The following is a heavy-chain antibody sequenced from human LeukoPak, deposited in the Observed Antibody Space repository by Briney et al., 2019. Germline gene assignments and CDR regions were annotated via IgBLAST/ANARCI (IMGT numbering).Heavy chain of an antibody. V-gene: IGHV3-15*01. CDR2: IKSKTDGGTT. CDR3: TTDFLGCSSTNCRYHFDY. J-gene: IGHJ4*02. CDR1: GFTFSNAW. D-gene: IGHD2-2*01. Sequence: GGSLRLSCTASGFTFSNAWMSWVRQAPGKGLEWVGRIKSKTDGGTTDYAAPVKGRFTISRDGSKNTLYLQMNSLKTEDTAVYYCTTDFLGCSSTNCRYHFDYWGQGTLVTVSS.